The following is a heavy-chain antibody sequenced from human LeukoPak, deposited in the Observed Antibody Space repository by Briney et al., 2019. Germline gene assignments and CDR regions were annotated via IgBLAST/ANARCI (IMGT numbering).Heavy chain of an antibody. D-gene: IGHD6-13*01. Sequence: GGSLRLSCAASGFTFSSYAMHWVRQAPGKGLEWVAVISYDGSNKYYADSVKGRSTISRDNSKNTLYLQMNSLRAEDTAVYYCARDGAAAGGFDYWGQGTLVTVSS. V-gene: IGHV3-30-3*01. CDR1: GFTFSSYA. CDR3: ARDGAAAGGFDY. J-gene: IGHJ4*02. CDR2: ISYDGSNK.